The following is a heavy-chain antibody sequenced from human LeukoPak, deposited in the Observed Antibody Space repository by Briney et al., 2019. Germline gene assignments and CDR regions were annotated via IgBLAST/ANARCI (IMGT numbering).Heavy chain of an antibody. V-gene: IGHV1-24*01. D-gene: IGHD5-18*01. Sequence: ASVKVSCTVSGYTLTELSMHWVRQAPGKGLEWMGGFDPEDGETIYAQKFQGRVTMTEDTSTDTAYMELSSLRSEDTAVYYCASSRDTAMGTGFDYWGQGTLVTVSS. CDR1: GYTLTELS. CDR2: FDPEDGET. J-gene: IGHJ4*02. CDR3: ASSRDTAMGTGFDY.